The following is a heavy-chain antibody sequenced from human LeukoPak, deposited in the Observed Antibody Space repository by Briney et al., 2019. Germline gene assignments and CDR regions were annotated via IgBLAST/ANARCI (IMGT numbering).Heavy chain of an antibody. CDR2: IYGSGGT. CDR3: ARGVLQQPYFDY. CDR1: GGSISSYY. D-gene: IGHD6-13*01. J-gene: IGHJ4*02. V-gene: IGHV4-4*07. Sequence: SETLSLTCTVSGGSISSYYWSWIRQPAGKGLEWIGRIYGSGGTNYNASLKSRVTISVDKSKNQFSLKLSSVTAADTAVYYCARGVLQQPYFDYWGQGTLVTVSS.